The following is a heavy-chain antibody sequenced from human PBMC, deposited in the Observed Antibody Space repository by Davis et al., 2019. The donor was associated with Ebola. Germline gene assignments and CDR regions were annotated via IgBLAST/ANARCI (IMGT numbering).Heavy chain of an antibody. J-gene: IGHJ4*02. Sequence: GESLKISCAASGFTFSSYGMHWVRQAPGKGLEWVAVISYDGSNKYYADSVKGRFTISRDNSKNTLYLQMNSLRAEDTAVYYCAKALLGYFDHWGQGTLVTVSS. CDR1: GFTFSSYG. D-gene: IGHD3-16*01. CDR3: AKALLGYFDH. V-gene: IGHV3-30*18. CDR2: ISYDGSNK.